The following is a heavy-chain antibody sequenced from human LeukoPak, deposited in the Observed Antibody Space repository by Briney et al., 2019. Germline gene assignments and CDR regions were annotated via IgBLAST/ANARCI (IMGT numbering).Heavy chain of an antibody. J-gene: IGHJ4*02. CDR1: GYTFSGYY. Sequence: GASVKVSCEASGYTFSGYYIHRVRQAPGQGLEWMGWISPSSGGTNYAQKFQGRVIMTRDTSIGTAYMELSRLTSDDTAVYYCASPKYGDFYFDYWGQGTLVTVAS. V-gene: IGHV1-2*02. CDR3: ASPKYGDFYFDY. CDR2: ISPSSGGT. D-gene: IGHD2-21*02.